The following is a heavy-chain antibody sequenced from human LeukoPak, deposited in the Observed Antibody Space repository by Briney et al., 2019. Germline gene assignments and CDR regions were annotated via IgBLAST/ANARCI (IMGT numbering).Heavy chain of an antibody. Sequence: ASVKVSCKASGGTFSSYAISWVRQAPGQGLEWMGGIIPIFGTANYAQKFQGRVTITADESTSTAYMELSSLRSEDTAVYYCARDRPGRYCSSTRCYMASPFDPWGQGTLVTVSS. D-gene: IGHD2-2*02. J-gene: IGHJ5*02. CDR1: GGTFSSYA. CDR2: IIPIFGTA. V-gene: IGHV1-69*13. CDR3: ARDRPGRYCSSTRCYMASPFDP.